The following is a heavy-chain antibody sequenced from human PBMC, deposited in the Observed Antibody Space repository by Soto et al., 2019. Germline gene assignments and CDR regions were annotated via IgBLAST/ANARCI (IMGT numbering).Heavy chain of an antibody. CDR1: GFTFSSYS. J-gene: IGHJ4*02. Sequence: GGSLRLSCAASGFTFSSYSMNWVRQAPGKGLEWVSFISSSSSYIYYADSVKGRFTISRDNAKNSLYLQMNSLRAEDTAVYYCARDPDYYDSSGPSDYWGQGTLVTVSS. CDR3: ARDPDYYDSSGPSDY. D-gene: IGHD3-22*01. CDR2: ISSSSSYI. V-gene: IGHV3-21*01.